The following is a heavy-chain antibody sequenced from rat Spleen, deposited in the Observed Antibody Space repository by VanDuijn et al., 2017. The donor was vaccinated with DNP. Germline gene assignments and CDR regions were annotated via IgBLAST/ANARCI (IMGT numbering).Heavy chain of an antibody. V-gene: IGHV5-7*01. CDR1: GFTFSNYD. Sequence: EVQLVESGGGLVQPGRSMKLSCAASGFTFSNYDMAWVRQAPKKGLEWVATISYDGSRTYYRDSVKGRFTISRDNAKSTLYLQMDSLRSEDSATYYCATPSPGCFAYWGQGTLVTVSS. CDR3: ATPSPGCFAY. D-gene: IGHD1-4*01. CDR2: ISYDGSRT. J-gene: IGHJ3*01.